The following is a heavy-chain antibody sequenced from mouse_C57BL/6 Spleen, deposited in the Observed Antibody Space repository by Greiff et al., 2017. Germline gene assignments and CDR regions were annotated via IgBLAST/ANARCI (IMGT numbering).Heavy chain of an antibody. CDR3: ARYYYGNYAYAMDY. V-gene: IGHV1-69*01. CDR2: IAPSDSYT. D-gene: IGHD2-1*01. J-gene: IGHJ4*01. Sequence: QVQLQQSGAELVMPGASVKLSCKASGYTFTSYWMHWVKQRPGQGLEWIGEIAPSDSYTNYNQKFKGKSTLTVDKSSSTASLQLSSLTSEDSAVYYCARYYYGNYAYAMDYWGQGTSVTVSS. CDR1: GYTFTSYW.